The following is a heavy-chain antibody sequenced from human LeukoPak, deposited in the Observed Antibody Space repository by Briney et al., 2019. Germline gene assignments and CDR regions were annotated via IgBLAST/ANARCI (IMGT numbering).Heavy chain of an antibody. J-gene: IGHJ4*02. CDR2: ITGSSDTT. CDR1: GFTFRSYA. Sequence: PGGSLRLSCAASGFTFRSYAMSWVRQAPGKGLEWVSGITGSSDTTYYADSVKGRFTISRDNSKNTLYLQMNSLRGEDTAIYYCAKKYYSGVQSFLGFDYWGQGTLVTVSS. CDR3: AKKYYSGVQSFLGFDY. D-gene: IGHD2-8*02. V-gene: IGHV3-23*01.